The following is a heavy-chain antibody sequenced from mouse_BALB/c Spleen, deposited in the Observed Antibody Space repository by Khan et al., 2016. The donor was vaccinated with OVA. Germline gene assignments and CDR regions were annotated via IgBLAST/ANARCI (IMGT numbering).Heavy chain of an antibody. Sequence: EVQLEESGPGLVKPSQSLSLTCTVTGYSITSGYGWNWIRQFPGNQLEWMGYISYSGSTNYNPSLKSRISITRDTSKNQFFLQLNSVTTEDTATYYRARTARIKEWGQGTTLTVSS. D-gene: IGHD1-2*01. CDR1: GYSITSGYG. J-gene: IGHJ2*01. CDR2: ISYSGST. CDR3: ARTARIKE. V-gene: IGHV3-2*02.